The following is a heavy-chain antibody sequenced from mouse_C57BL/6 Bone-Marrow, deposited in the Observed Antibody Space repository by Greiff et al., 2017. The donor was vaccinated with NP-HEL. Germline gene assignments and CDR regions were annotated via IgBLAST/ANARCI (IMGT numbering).Heavy chain of an antibody. V-gene: IGHV5-6*01. CDR2: ISSGGSYT. D-gene: IGHD1-1*01. CDR3: ARREITTVVPFDY. Sequence: EVQLVESGGDLVKPGGSLKLSCAASGFTFSSYGMSWVRQTPDKRLEWVATISSGGSYTYYPDSVKGRFTISRDNANNTLYLQMSSLKSEDTAVYYCARREITTVVPFDYWGQGTTLTVSS. J-gene: IGHJ2*01. CDR1: GFTFSSYG.